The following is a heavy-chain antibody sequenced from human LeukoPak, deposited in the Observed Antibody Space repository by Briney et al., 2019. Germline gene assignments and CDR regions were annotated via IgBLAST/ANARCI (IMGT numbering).Heavy chain of an antibody. CDR3: AKLPVAGLYFDY. Sequence: GGSLRLSCAASGLTFSSYGMSWVRQAPGKGLEWVSAISGSGGRTYYADSVKGRFTISRDNSKNTLYLQMNSLRAEDTAVYYCAKLPVAGLYFDYWGQGTLVTVSS. V-gene: IGHV3-23*01. J-gene: IGHJ4*02. CDR1: GLTFSSYG. CDR2: ISGSGGRT. D-gene: IGHD6-19*01.